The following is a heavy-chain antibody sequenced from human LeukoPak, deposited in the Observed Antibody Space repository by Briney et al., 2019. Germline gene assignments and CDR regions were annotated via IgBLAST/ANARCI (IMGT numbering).Heavy chain of an antibody. V-gene: IGHV4-59*01. CDR3: ARVLYYDFWSCPYYFDY. CDR2: IYYSGST. D-gene: IGHD3-3*01. Sequence: SETLSLTCTVSGGSISSYYWSWLLQPPGKGLEWIGYIYYSGSTNYNPSLKSRVTTSVDTSKNQFSLKLSSVPAGDTVVYYCARVLYYDFWSCPYYFDYWGQGTLVTVSS. CDR1: GGSISSYY. J-gene: IGHJ4*02.